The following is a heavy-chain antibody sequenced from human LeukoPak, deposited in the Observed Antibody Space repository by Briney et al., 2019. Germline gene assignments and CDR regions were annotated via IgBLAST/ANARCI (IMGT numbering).Heavy chain of an antibody. CDR1: GFTFSDYY. CDR3: ASFGRNLRYYDSSNDY. J-gene: IGHJ4*02. V-gene: IGHV3-11*04. D-gene: IGHD3-22*01. CDR2: ISSSGSTI. Sequence: PGGSLRLSCAASGFTFSDYYMSWIRQAPGKGLEWVSYISSSGSTIYYADSVKGRFTISRDNAKNSLYLQMNSLRAEDTAVYYCASFGRNLRYYDSSNDYWGQGTLVTVSS.